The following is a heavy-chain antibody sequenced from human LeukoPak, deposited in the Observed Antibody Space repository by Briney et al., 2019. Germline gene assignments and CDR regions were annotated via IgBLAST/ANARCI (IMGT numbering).Heavy chain of an antibody. J-gene: IGHJ6*02. CDR3: ARDELVEYSSDWRHNAMDV. V-gene: IGHV3-21*01. CDR2: ISSSSTYI. Sequence: XGSLRLSCAASGFTFSSYSMNWVRQAPGKGLEWVSSISSSSTYIYYADSVKGRITISRDNAKKSVFLQMNSLRAEDTAVYYCARDELVEYSSDWRHNAMDVWGQGTTVTVSS. D-gene: IGHD6-19*01. CDR1: GFTFSSYS.